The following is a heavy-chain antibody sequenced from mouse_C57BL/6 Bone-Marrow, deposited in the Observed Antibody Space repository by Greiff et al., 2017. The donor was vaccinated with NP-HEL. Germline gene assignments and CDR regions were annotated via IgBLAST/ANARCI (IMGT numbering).Heavy chain of an antibody. Sequence: QVQLKESGAELVKPGASVKISCKASGYEFSNYWMNWVKQRPGKGLEWIGQIYPGDGDTNYNGKFKDKATLTADKSSSTAYMQLSRLTSEDSAVYFCARGAYWGQWTLVTVSA. J-gene: IGHJ3*01. CDR2: IYPGDGDT. V-gene: IGHV1-80*01. CDR3: ARGAY. CDR1: GYEFSNYW.